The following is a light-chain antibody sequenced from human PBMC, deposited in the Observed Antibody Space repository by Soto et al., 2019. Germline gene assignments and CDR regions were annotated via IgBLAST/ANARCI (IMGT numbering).Light chain of an antibody. J-gene: IGKJ5*01. CDR1: QSVSSN. CDR3: QQHNQWPIT. V-gene: IGKV3D-15*01. Sequence: EIVMTQSPATLSVSPGERATLSCRASQSVSSNLVWYQQKPGQAPRLLIYGASTRATGIPARFSGSGSGTEFTLTINSLQSEDSAVYYCQQHNQWPITFGQGTRLEIK. CDR2: GAS.